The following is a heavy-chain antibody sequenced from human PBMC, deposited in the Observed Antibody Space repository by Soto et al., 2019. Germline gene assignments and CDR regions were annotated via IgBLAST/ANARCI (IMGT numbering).Heavy chain of an antibody. CDR2: IRSKANSYAT. D-gene: IGHD3-22*01. CDR3: TSQPNYYDSSGYPPIYYYYYGMDV. J-gene: IGHJ6*02. Sequence: GGSLRLSCAASGFTFSGSAMHWVRQASGKGLEWVGRIRSKANSYATAYAASVKGRFTISRDDSKNTAYLQMNSLKTEDTAVYYCTSQPNYYDSSGYPPIYYYYYGMDVWGQGTXVTVLL. CDR1: GFTFSGSA. V-gene: IGHV3-73*01.